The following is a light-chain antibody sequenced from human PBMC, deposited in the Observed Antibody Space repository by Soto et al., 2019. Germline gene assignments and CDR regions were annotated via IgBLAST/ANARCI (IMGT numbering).Light chain of an antibody. V-gene: IGLV1-40*01. CDR2: GNS. Sequence: QSVLTQPPSVSGAPGQRVTISCTGSSSNIGGGYDVHWYQQVPGTAPKLLIYGNSNRPSGVPDRFSGSKSGTSASLAITGLQPEDEADYYCSSYTSISTLYVFGTGTQLTVL. CDR3: SSYTSISTLYV. J-gene: IGLJ1*01. CDR1: SSNIGGGYD.